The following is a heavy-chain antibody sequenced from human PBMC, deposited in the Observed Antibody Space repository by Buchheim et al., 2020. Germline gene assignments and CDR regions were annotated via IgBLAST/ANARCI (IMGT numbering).Heavy chain of an antibody. D-gene: IGHD5-18*01. V-gene: IGHV3-30*18. CDR2: ISYDGSNK. Sequence: QVQLVESGGGVVQPGRSLRLSCAASGFTFSSYGMHWVRQAPGKGLEWVAVISYDGSNKYYADSVKGRFTISRDNSKNTLYLQMNSLRAEDTAVYYCAKGGRYSYGYSDYWGQGTL. CDR1: GFTFSSYG. CDR3: AKGGRYSYGYSDY. J-gene: IGHJ4*02.